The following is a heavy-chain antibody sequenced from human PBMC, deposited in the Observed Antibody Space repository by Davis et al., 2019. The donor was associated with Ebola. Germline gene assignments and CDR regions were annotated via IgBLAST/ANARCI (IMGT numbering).Heavy chain of an antibody. CDR3: AKDRSSTDWYFDL. V-gene: IGHV3-30*18. D-gene: IGHD6-13*01. CDR2: ISYDGSNK. Sequence: GESLKISCAASGFTFSSYGMHWVRQAPGKGLEWVAVISYDGSNKYYADSVKGRFTISRDNSKNTLYLQMNSLRAEDTAVYYCAKDRSSTDWYFDLWGRGTLVTVSS. CDR1: GFTFSSYG. J-gene: IGHJ2*01.